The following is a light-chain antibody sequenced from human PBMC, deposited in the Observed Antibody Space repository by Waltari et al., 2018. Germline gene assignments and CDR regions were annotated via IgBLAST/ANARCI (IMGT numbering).Light chain of an antibody. V-gene: IGLV1-40*01. CDR3: HSYDSSLSGWV. J-gene: IGLJ3*02. CDR1: ISNIGATYE. CDR2: GDS. Sequence: QSVLTQPPSVSGAPGQTATISCSGRISNIGATYEVHWYQLLPGNAPNFLISGDSNRPSGVPDRFSGSKSGTSASLAITGLQAEDEADYYCHSYDSSLSGWVFGGGTKLTVL.